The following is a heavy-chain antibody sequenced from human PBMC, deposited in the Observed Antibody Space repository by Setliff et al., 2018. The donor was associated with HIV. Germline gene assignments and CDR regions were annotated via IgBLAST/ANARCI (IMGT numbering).Heavy chain of an antibody. V-gene: IGHV5-51*01. D-gene: IGHD3-9*01. CDR2: MNPDGSNT. J-gene: IGHJ4*02. Sequence: PGESLKISCQGSGYRFTSYWIGWVRQRPGKGLEWMGIMNPDGSNTRYSPSFQGQVTISVDESISTAYLQWSSLKASDTAMYYCARGLTGYPSPFDYWGQGTLVTVSS. CDR1: GYRFTSYW. CDR3: ARGLTGYPSPFDY.